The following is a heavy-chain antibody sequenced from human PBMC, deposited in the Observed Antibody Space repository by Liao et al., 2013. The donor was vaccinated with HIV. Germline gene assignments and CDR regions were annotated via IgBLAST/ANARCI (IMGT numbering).Heavy chain of an antibody. CDR3: ARWFGNNYGIDS. CDR2: IYYSGST. CDR1: GGSISNHY. V-gene: IGHV4-59*11. J-gene: IGHJ4*02. Sequence: QVQLQESGPGLVKSSETLSLTCTVSGGSISNHYWTWIRQSPGKGLEWIGYIYYSGSTNYNPSFKSRITISVDTSKKQFSLKVSSVTAADTAVYYCARWFGNNYGIDSWGQGTLVTVSS. D-gene: IGHD5-24*01.